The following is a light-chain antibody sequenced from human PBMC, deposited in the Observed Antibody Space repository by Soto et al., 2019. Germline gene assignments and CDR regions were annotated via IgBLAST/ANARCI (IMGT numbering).Light chain of an antibody. J-gene: IGKJ3*01. CDR3: HQRSNWPPGVT. Sequence: EIVLTQSPATLSLSPGERATLSCRASQSVSSYLAWYQQKPGQAPRLLIYDASNRATGIPARFSVSGSGTDFTLTISSLEPEDFAVYYCHQRSNWPPGVTFGPGTKVDIK. CDR2: DAS. V-gene: IGKV3-11*01. CDR1: QSVSSY.